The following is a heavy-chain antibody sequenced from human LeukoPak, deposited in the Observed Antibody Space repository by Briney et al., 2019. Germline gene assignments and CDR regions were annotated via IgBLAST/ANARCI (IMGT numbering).Heavy chain of an antibody. D-gene: IGHD5-18*01. CDR2: INGGGSTI. Sequence: GGSLRLSCAASGCTFSSYEMNWVRQSPGKGLEWVSHINGGGSTIYYADSVRGRFTISRDNDKNSLYLQMSSLSAEDTAVYYCVRETWIHSYWGQGTLVTVSS. J-gene: IGHJ4*02. V-gene: IGHV3-48*03. CDR3: VRETWIHSY. CDR1: GCTFSSYE.